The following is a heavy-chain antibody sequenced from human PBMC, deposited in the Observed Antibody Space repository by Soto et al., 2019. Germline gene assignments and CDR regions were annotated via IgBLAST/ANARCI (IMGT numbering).Heavy chain of an antibody. CDR2: ISYDGTTK. CDR1: GFTFSNYP. D-gene: IGHD1-26*01. V-gene: IGHV3-30-3*01. CDR3: ARDPLKGAPDYFDY. Sequence: QVQLVESGGGVVQPGRSLRLSCAASGFTFSNYPLHWVRQAPGKGLEWVAVISYDGTTKYYADSVKGRFTISRDDSRNTLYLQMNSLIPEDTAVYYCARDPLKGAPDYFDYWGQGTLVTVSS. J-gene: IGHJ4*02.